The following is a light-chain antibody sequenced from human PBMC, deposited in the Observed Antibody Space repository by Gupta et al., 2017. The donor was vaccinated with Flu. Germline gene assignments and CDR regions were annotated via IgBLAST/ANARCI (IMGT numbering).Light chain of an antibody. Sequence: EIGFTQSPGTLSLPPGESATLSCRARQSVRNRYLAWYQQKPGQAPRLFIYAASGRATGIPDRFSGSGSGTDSTLTISRLEPEDFAVYYCKQYGSSPYTFGQGTKLEIK. J-gene: IGKJ2*01. CDR1: QSVRNRY. V-gene: IGKV3-20*01. CDR3: KQYGSSPYT. CDR2: AAS.